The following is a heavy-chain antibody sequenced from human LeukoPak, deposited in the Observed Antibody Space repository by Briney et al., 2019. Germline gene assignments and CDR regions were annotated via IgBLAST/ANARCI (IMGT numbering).Heavy chain of an antibody. CDR3: ALGYCSGGSCYSSTFHS. J-gene: IGHJ4*02. Sequence: ASVKVFCKASGYTFTGYYMHWVRQAPGQGLEWMGWINPNSGGTNYAQKFQGRVTMTRDTSISTAYMELSRLRSDDTAVYYCALGYCSGGSCYSSTFHSWGQGTLVTVSS. V-gene: IGHV1-2*02. CDR1: GYTFTGYY. D-gene: IGHD2-15*01. CDR2: INPNSGGT.